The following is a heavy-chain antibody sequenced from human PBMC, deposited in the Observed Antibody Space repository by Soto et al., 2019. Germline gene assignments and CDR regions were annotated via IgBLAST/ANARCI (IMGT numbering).Heavy chain of an antibody. J-gene: IGHJ6*02. CDR2: ISYDGSNK. Sequence: QVPLVESGGGVVQPGRSLRLSCAASGFTFSSYGMHWVRQAPGKGLEWVAVISYDGSNKYYADSVKGRFTISRDNSKNTLYLQMNSLRAEDTAVYYCAKDAADIAARPPGGMDVWGQGTTVTVSS. V-gene: IGHV3-30*18. D-gene: IGHD6-6*01. CDR3: AKDAADIAARPPGGMDV. CDR1: GFTFSSYG.